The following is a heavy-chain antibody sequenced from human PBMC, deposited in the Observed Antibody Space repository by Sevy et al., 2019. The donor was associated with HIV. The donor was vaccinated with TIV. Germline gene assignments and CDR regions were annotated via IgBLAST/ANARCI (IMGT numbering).Heavy chain of an antibody. CDR1: GGTFSSYA. V-gene: IGHV1-69*13. D-gene: IGHD3-22*01. Sequence: SVKVSCKASGGTFSSYAISWVRQAPGQGLEWMGGIIPIFGTANYAQKFQGRVTITADESTSTAYMELSSLRSEDTAVYYCARENPKRPYYYDSSGYSGFDYWGQGTLVTVSS. CDR3: ARENPKRPYYYDSSGYSGFDY. CDR2: IIPIFGTA. J-gene: IGHJ4*02.